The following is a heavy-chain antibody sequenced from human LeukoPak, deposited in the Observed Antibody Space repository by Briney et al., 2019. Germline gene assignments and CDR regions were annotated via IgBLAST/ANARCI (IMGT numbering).Heavy chain of an antibody. J-gene: IGHJ4*02. V-gene: IGHV4-61*02. CDR3: ARDRGNGDYGDYFYS. D-gene: IGHD4-17*01. Sequence: PSQTLSLTCSVSGGSVTSGPNYWNWIRRPAGKGLEWIGRIQTSGRVNYNPSLKSRVTVYPDTPKNLVSLQLTSVTAADTAVYYCARDRGNGDYGDYFYSWGQGTQVTVSS. CDR2: IQTSGRV. CDR1: GGSVTSGPNY.